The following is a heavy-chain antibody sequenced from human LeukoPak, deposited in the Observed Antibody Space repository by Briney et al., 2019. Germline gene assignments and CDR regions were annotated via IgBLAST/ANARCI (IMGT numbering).Heavy chain of an antibody. D-gene: IGHD6-13*01. CDR3: ARGKIPGYSSSPAGYFDY. V-gene: IGHV1-3*01. J-gene: IGHJ4*02. CDR1: GYTFTSYA. Sequence: GASVKVSCKASGYTFTSYAMHWVRQAPGQRLEWMGWINAGNGNTKYSQKFQGRVTITRDTSASTAYMELSSLRSEDTAVYYCARGKIPGYSSSPAGYFDYWGQGTLVTVSS. CDR2: INAGNGNT.